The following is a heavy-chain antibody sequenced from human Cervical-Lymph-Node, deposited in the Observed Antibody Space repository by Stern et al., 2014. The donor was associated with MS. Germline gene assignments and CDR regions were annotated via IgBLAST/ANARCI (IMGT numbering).Heavy chain of an antibody. CDR3: ARHSDMTEATDS. D-gene: IGHD1-26*01. CDR2: IFAGDSDT. Sequence: EVQLVQSGAEVKKPGESLRISCKGSGYRFTSYWIGWVRQMPGKGLEWMGIIFAGDSDTSYSPSFQGRVTISPDKSISTAYMQWSSLKASDSAMYYCARHSDMTEATDSWGQGTLVTVSS. V-gene: IGHV5-51*01. J-gene: IGHJ4*02. CDR1: GYRFTSYW.